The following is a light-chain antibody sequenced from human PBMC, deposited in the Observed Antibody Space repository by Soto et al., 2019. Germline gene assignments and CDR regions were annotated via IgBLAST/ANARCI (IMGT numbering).Light chain of an antibody. J-gene: IGKJ2*01. V-gene: IGKV3-15*01. Sequence: EVVMTQSPATLSVSPGERATLSCRASQSVSRNLAWYQQRPGRAPRLLIYDASTRATDIPARFSGSGSGTEFTLTISSLQSEDFAVYYCHQYNNWPLYTFGQGTKLELK. CDR3: HQYNNWPLYT. CDR1: QSVSRN. CDR2: DAS.